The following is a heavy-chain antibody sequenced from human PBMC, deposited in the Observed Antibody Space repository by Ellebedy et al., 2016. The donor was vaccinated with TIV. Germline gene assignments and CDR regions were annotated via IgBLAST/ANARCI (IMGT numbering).Heavy chain of an antibody. J-gene: IGHJ4*02. V-gene: IGHV3-74*01. CDR3: ARGYNKHFDY. Sequence: GESLKISCVASGFTLTGYWVHWVRQAPGKGLVWVSRINSDGNSPTYADSVKGRFTISRDDAKNTVYLQINSLRTEDTAVYFCARGYNKHFDYWGQGTLVTVSS. D-gene: IGHD5-18*01. CDR2: INSDGNSP. CDR1: GFTLTGYW.